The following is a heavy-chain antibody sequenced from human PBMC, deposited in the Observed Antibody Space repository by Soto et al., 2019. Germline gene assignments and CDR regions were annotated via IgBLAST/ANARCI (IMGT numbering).Heavy chain of an antibody. D-gene: IGHD2-21*01. J-gene: IGHJ5*02. CDR3: MQIKIDVSAVFGDT. CDR1: GYTFSDFY. CDR2: ILPNSGVT. Sequence: QVQLVQSGAEVKKPGASVRVSCEASGYTFSDFYIHWVRQAPGQGLEWMGCILPNSGVTKYAEKFQRKITLTRNTSDNIAYMAVNSHISDDPARDYCMQIKIDVSAVFGDTWGQGTVVTVS. V-gene: IGHV1-2*02.